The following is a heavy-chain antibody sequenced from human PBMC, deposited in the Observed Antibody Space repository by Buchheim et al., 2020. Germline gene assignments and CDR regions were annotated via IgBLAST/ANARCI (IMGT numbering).Heavy chain of an antibody. Sequence: QVQLVESGGGVVQPGRSLRLSCAASGFTFSSYGMHWVRQAPGKGLEWVAVISYDGSNKYYADSVKGRFNISRDNSKNTLYLQMNSLGAEDTAVYYCATSGLQQSTDYWGQGTL. CDR1: GFTFSSYG. D-gene: IGHD1-26*01. CDR3: ATSGLQQSTDY. J-gene: IGHJ4*02. V-gene: IGHV3-30*03. CDR2: ISYDGSNK.